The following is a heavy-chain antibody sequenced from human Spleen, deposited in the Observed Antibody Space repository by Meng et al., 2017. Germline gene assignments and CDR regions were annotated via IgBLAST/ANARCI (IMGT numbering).Heavy chain of an antibody. V-gene: IGHV4-59*01. J-gene: IGHJ2*01. CDR3: ARVAGDSDLRNLVVFRNWYFDV. D-gene: IGHD2-8*02. CDR1: DASISSYY. Sequence: SETLSLTCTVSDASISSYYWNWIRQPPGKGLEWIGYMSYSGSMNYNPSLKSRVTISVDTSKNQFSLKLTSVTAADTAVYYCARVAGDSDLRNLVVFRNWYFDVWGRGTRVTGSS. CDR2: MSYSGSM.